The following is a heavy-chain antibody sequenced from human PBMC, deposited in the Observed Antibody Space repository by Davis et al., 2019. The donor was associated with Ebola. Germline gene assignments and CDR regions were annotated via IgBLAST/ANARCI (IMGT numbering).Heavy chain of an antibody. Sequence: AASVKVSCKASRGTFRSYVISWMRQAPGRGLEWMGGVVPILGPASYAQNFLDRVTITADESTSTAYMELRSLRSEDTAVYYCARGSNSIQLNYFDHWGQGTLVTVSS. V-gene: IGHV1-69*13. J-gene: IGHJ4*02. CDR1: RGTFRSYV. CDR2: VVPILGPA. D-gene: IGHD3-3*02. CDR3: ARGSNSIQLNYFDH.